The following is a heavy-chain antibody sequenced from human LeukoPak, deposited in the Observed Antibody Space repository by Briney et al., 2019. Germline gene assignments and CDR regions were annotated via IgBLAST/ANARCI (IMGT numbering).Heavy chain of an antibody. V-gene: IGHV4-39*07. CDR2: IYYSGST. J-gene: IGHJ6*03. CDR1: GGSISSSSYY. D-gene: IGHD3-22*01. Sequence: PSETLSLTCTVSGGSISSSSYYWGWIRQPPGKGLEWIGSIYYSGSTYYNPSLKSRVTISVDTSKNQFSLKLSSVTAADTAVYYCARARLVSYYYYYMDVWGKGTTVTVSS. CDR3: ARARLVSYYYYYMDV.